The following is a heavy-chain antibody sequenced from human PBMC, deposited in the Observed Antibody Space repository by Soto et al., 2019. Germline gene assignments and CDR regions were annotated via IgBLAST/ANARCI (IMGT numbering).Heavy chain of an antibody. CDR1: GYAFTTYY. CDR2: INPSGGST. D-gene: IGHD6-19*01. V-gene: IGHV1-46*01. Sequence: SVKVSCKTSGYAFTTYYMHWMRQAPGQGLEWMGIINPSGGSTSYAQKFQDRVTMTRDTSTNTVYLELRSLTFEDTAVYYCARGKAHIAMAYFQYWGQGTLVTVSS. J-gene: IGHJ1*01. CDR3: ARGKAHIAMAYFQY.